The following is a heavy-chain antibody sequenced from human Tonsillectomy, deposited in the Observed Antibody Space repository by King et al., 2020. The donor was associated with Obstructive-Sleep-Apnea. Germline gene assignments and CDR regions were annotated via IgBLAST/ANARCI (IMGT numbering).Heavy chain of an antibody. CDR1: GFSFRTSV. D-gene: IGHD6-19*01. J-gene: IGHJ3*01. CDR2: LSFDGRQ. V-gene: IGHV3-30*03. Sequence: VQLVESGGGVVQPGESLIVSCAASGFSFRTSVMHWVRRAPGKGLEGGAGLSFDGRQYFAESVKGRFTISRDDSKNTLYLQMNSLRPDDTAVYYCAREGYSSGRAPAFDFWGQGTMVTVSS. CDR3: AREGYSSGRAPAFDF.